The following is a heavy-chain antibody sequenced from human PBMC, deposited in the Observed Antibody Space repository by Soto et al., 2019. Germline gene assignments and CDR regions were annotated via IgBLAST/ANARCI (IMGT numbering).Heavy chain of an antibody. J-gene: IGHJ4*02. V-gene: IGHV1-69*13. Sequence: ASVKVSCKASGGTFSSYAISWVRQAPGQGLEWMGGIIPIFGTANYAQKFQGRVTITADESTSTAYMELSSLRSEDTAVYYCARGVDSYSSGWAGTSFDYWGQGTLVTVSS. CDR2: IIPIFGTA. CDR3: ARGVDSYSSGWAGTSFDY. D-gene: IGHD6-19*01. CDR1: GGTFSSYA.